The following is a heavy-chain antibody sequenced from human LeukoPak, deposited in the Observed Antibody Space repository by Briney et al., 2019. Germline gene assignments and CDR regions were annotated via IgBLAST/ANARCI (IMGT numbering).Heavy chain of an antibody. CDR2: ISSNGGST. V-gene: IGHV3-64D*06. CDR3: VKGTGTKYYYYGMDV. J-gene: IGHJ6*02. Sequence: GGSLRLSCSASGLSFSSYAMHWVRQAPGKGLEYVSAISSNGGSTYYADSVKGRFTISRDNSKNTLYLQMSSLRAEDTAVYYCVKGTGTKYYYYGMDVWGQGTTVTVSS. CDR1: GLSFSSYA. D-gene: IGHD3/OR15-3a*01.